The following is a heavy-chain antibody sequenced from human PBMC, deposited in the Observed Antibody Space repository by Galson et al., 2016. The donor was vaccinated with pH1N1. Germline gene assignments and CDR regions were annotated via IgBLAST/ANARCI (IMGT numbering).Heavy chain of an antibody. CDR2: IDPSDSYT. J-gene: IGHJ5*02. CDR1: GDRFSTYW. V-gene: IGHV5-10-1*01. D-gene: IGHD2-2*01. Sequence: QSGAEVKKPGESLRISCQDYGDRFSTYWISWVRQMPGKGLEWMGKIDPSDSYTKYSPSFQGHVTISVDKSISTAYHQWSSLKASDAAMYYSARHTAYYSSITCQNWFDAWRQGTLVTVSS. CDR3: ARHTAYYSSITCQNWFDA.